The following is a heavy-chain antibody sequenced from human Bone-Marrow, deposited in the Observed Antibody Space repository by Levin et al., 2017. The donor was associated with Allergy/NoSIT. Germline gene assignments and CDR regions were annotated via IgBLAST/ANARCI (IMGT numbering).Heavy chain of an antibody. CDR3: AIEPRSSGMDV. D-gene: IGHD6-6*01. CDR1: GSTLTGLS. V-gene: IGHV1-24*01. J-gene: IGHJ6*02. CDR2: FDPEDDKT. Sequence: ASVKVSCKVSGSTLTGLSMHLVRQAPGKGLEWMGGFDPEDDKTVYARKFRGRVTMAEDPSTDTPYMELTSLTSDDTAVYYCAIEPRSSGMDVWGQGTTVTVSS.